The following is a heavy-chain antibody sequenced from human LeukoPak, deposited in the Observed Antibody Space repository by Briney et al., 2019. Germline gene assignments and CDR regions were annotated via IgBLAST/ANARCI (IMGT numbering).Heavy chain of an antibody. D-gene: IGHD6-13*01. CDR1: GFTFSSYA. Sequence: GGSLRLSCAASGFTFSSYAMSWVRQAPGKGLEWVSAISAGGGSPYYADSVKGRFSISKDNSKNTLYLQMNSLRAEDTAVYYCAKDGGIAEAGGWFDPWGQGTLVTVSS. CDR2: ISAGGGSP. J-gene: IGHJ5*02. CDR3: AKDGGIAEAGGWFDP. V-gene: IGHV3-23*01.